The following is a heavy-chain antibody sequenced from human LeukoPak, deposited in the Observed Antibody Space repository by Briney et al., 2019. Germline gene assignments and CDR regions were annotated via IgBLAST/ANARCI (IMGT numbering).Heavy chain of an antibody. CDR3: ARARGHYYGSGGWRLGYYMDV. J-gene: IGHJ6*03. CDR1: GFTFSSYS. CDR2: ISSSSSYI. V-gene: IGHV3-21*01. D-gene: IGHD3-10*01. Sequence: GGSLRLSCAASGFTFSSYSMNWVRQAPGKGLEWVSSISSSSSYIYYADSVKGRFTISRDNAKNSLYLQMNSLRAEDTAVYYCARARGHYYGSGGWRLGYYMDVWGKGTTVTVSS.